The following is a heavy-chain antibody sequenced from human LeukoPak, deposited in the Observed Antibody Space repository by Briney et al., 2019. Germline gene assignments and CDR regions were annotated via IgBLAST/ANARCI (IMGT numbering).Heavy chain of an antibody. Sequence: GGSLGLSCAASGFTFSSYEMHWVRQAPGKGLEWVAFIRYDGSNKYFADSLKGRFTISRDNSKNTLYLQMNSLRPEDTAVYYCARAGRDGYPIDYWGQGTLVTVSS. V-gene: IGHV3-30*02. CDR1: GFTFSSYE. CDR2: IRYDGSNK. D-gene: IGHD5-24*01. CDR3: ARAGRDGYPIDY. J-gene: IGHJ4*02.